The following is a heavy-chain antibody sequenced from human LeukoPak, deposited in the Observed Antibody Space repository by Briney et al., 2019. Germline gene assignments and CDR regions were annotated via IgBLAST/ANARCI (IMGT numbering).Heavy chain of an antibody. CDR1: GRSISNGYY. Sequence: SETLSLTCTVSGRSISNGYYWGWMRQPPGKGLEWIGSIYHSGRTHYNPSLKSRVIISVDTSKNYFSLKLSSVTAADTAVYYCARSKVAAYRSFQHWGQGTLVTVSS. CDR2: IYHSGRT. J-gene: IGHJ1*01. V-gene: IGHV4-38-2*02. CDR3: ARSKVAAYRSFQH. D-gene: IGHD3-16*01.